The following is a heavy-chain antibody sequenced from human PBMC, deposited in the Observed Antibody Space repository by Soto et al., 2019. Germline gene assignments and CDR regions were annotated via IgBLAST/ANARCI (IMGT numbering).Heavy chain of an antibody. J-gene: IGHJ5*02. CDR1: GGSSSSHY. Sequence: QVQLQESGPGLVKSSETLSLTCTVTGGSSSSHYWSWIRRPPGKGLEWIGHIYDSGSTNYNPSLESRVTISLDTSTNQFSLKFSSVTAADAAVYYCARAQPFECHNWFDPWGQGTLVSVSA. V-gene: IGHV4-59*11. D-gene: IGHD3-3*01. CDR2: IYDSGST. CDR3: ARAQPFECHNWFDP.